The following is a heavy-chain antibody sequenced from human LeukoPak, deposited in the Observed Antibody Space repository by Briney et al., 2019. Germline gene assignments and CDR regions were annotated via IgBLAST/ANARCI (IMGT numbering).Heavy chain of an antibody. D-gene: IGHD6-13*01. CDR3: ARGFRWQQLVPFFDY. V-gene: IGHV1-46*01. J-gene: IGHJ4*02. CDR1: GYTFTSYY. CDR2: INPSGGST. Sequence: GASVKVSCKASGYTFTSYYMHWVRQAPGQGLEWMGIINPSGGSTSYAQKFQGRVTITADKSTSTAYMELSSLRSEDTAVYYCARGFRWQQLVPFFDYWGQGTLVTVSS.